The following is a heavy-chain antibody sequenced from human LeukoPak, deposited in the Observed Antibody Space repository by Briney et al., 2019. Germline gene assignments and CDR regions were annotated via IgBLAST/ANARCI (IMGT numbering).Heavy chain of an antibody. CDR1: GFTFSGFA. CDR3: AKYLSRPFDS. Sequence: PGGSLRLSCAASGFTFSGFAMSWVRRTPGKGLEWVSGISGSGDNTLYADSVKGRFTISRDKARNLLYLHMNNLRAEDTAVYYCAKYLSRPFDSWGQGILVSVSS. CDR2: ISGSGDNT. D-gene: IGHD2/OR15-2a*01. J-gene: IGHJ4*02. V-gene: IGHV3-23*01.